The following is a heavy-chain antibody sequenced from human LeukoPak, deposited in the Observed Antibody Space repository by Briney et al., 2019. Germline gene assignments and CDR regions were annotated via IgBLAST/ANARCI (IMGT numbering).Heavy chain of an antibody. Sequence: GASVKVSCKASGYTFTSYDINWVRQATGQGLEWMGWMNPNSGNTGYAQKFQGRVTMTRNTSISTAYMELSSLRSEDTAVYYCARGCVEGLRYFDWLIPRRYYMDVWGKGTTVTISS. D-gene: IGHD3-9*01. CDR1: GYTFTSYD. V-gene: IGHV1-8*01. CDR3: ARGCVEGLRYFDWLIPRRYYMDV. CDR2: MNPNSGNT. J-gene: IGHJ6*03.